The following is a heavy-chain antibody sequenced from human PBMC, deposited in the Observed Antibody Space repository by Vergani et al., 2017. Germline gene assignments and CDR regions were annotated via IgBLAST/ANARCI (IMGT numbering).Heavy chain of an antibody. CDR1: GGTFSSYA. D-gene: IGHD3-22*01. V-gene: IGHV1-58*02. J-gene: IGHJ4*02. CDR3: AAANYYDSSGYYYRGPYFDY. Sequence: QLVQSGAEVKKPGSSVKVSCKASGGTFSSYAISWVRQARGQRLEWIGWIVVGSGNTNYAQKFQERVTITRDMSTSTAYMELSSLRSEDTAVYYCAAANYYDSSGYYYRGPYFDYWGQGTLVTVSS. CDR2: IVVGSGNT.